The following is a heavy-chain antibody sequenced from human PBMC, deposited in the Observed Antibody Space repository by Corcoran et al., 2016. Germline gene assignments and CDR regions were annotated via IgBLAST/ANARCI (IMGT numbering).Heavy chain of an antibody. CDR2: IIPIFGTA. J-gene: IGHJ6*02. Sequence: QVQLVQSGAEVKKPGSSVKVSCKASGGTFSSYAISWVRQAPGQGLEWMGGIIPIFGTANYAQKFQGRVTITADESTSTAYMELSSLRTEDTAVYYWASFRGFWSGYPQNSHYGMDVWGQGTTVTVSS. D-gene: IGHD3-3*01. CDR1: GGTFSSYA. CDR3: ASFRGFWSGYPQNSHYGMDV. V-gene: IGHV1-69*01.